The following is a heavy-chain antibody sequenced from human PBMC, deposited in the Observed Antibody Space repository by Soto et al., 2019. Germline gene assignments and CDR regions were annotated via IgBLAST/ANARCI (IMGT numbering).Heavy chain of an antibody. D-gene: IGHD2-8*01. Sequence: QVQLVQSGAEVKKPGASVKVSCKASGYTFTDYYIHWVRQAPGQGLEWMGMINPSGGSTDYAQKFRGRVTKPGDTSTGTVYMELSSLRSEDTAVYYCARPPFPGCMNAVCYPFDYWGQGTLVTVSS. CDR3: ARPPFPGCMNAVCYPFDY. V-gene: IGHV1-46*01. CDR2: INPSGGST. J-gene: IGHJ4*02. CDR1: GYTFTDYY.